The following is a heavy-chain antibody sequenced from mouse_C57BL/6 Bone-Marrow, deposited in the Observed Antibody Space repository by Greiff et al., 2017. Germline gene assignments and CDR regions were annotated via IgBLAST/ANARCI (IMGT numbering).Heavy chain of an antibody. Sequence: QVQLKESGAELVRPGASVTLSCKASGYTFTDYEMHWVKQTPVHGLEWIGAIDPETGGTAYNQKFKGTAILTADKSSSTAYMELRSLTSEDSAVYYCTRPSGDYYAMDYWGQGTSVTVSS. V-gene: IGHV1-15*01. D-gene: IGHD3-1*01. CDR1: GYTFTDYE. CDR3: TRPSGDYYAMDY. J-gene: IGHJ4*01. CDR2: IDPETGGT.